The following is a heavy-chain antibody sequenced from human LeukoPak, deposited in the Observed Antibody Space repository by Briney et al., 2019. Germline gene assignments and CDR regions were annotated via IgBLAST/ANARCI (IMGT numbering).Heavy chain of an antibody. D-gene: IGHD3-10*01. CDR1: GFTFSSYE. CDR2: ISSSGSTI. Sequence: GGSLRLSCAASGFTFSSYEMNWVRQAPGRGLEWVSYISSSGSTIYYADSVKGRFTISRDNAKNSLYLRMNSLRAEDTAVYYCARDLITMVRGASTYYYYYGMDVWGQGTTVTVSS. J-gene: IGHJ6*02. CDR3: ARDLITMVRGASTYYYYYGMDV. V-gene: IGHV3-48*03.